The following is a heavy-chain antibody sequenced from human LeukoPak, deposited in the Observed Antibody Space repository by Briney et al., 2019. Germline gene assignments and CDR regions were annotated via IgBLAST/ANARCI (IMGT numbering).Heavy chain of an antibody. CDR1: GFTFSNYW. J-gene: IGHJ3*02. D-gene: IGHD1-26*01. Sequence: GGSLRLSCAASGFTFSNYWMSWVRQAPGKGLEFMANIKEAGSEKYYVDSVKGRFTISRDNDKNLVHLQMNSLRAEDTAVYYCARDRSGSYVANAFDIWGQGTMVTVSS. CDR3: ARDRSGSYVANAFDI. V-gene: IGHV3-7*01. CDR2: IKEAGSEK.